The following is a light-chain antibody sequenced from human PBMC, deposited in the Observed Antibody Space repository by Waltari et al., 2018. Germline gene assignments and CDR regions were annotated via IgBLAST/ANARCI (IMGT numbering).Light chain of an antibody. CDR3: QQYDNYSPTT. CDR1: QRVSGW. J-gene: IGKJ1*01. V-gene: IGKV1-5*01. CDR2: DAS. Sequence: DIQMTQSPSTLSASVGDRVTTTCRASQRVSGWLAWYQQKPGKAPKLLIYDASSLESGVPSRFRGSGSATEFTLTISSLQPDDFATYYCQQYDNYSPTTFGQGTKVEVK.